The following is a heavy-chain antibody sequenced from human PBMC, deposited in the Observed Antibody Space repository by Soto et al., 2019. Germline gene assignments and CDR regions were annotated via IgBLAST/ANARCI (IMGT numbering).Heavy chain of an antibody. V-gene: IGHV5-10-1*03. CDR2: IDPSDSYT. Sequence: EVQLVQSGAEVKEPGESLRISCKGSGYSFTSYWISWVRQMPGKGLEWMGRIDPSDSYTKYWPSFQGHVTISADKSTSTAYLQWSSLRASDTAMYYCARSWYYYGSGGLDYWGQGTLVTVSS. CDR3: ARSWYYYGSGGLDY. J-gene: IGHJ4*02. CDR1: GYSFTSYW. D-gene: IGHD3-10*01.